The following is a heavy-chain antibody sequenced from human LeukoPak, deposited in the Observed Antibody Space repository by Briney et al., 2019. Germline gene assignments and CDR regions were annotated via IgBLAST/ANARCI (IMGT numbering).Heavy chain of an antibody. CDR3: AKHGGITMVRGVYFDY. Sequence: PGGSLRLSCAASGFTFSSYAMSWVRQAPGKGLEWVSAISGSGGSTYYADSVKGRFTISRDNSKNTLYLQMNGLRAEDTAVYYCAKHGGITMVRGVYFDYWGQGTLVTVSS. J-gene: IGHJ4*02. CDR2: ISGSGGST. D-gene: IGHD3-10*01. V-gene: IGHV3-23*01. CDR1: GFTFSSYA.